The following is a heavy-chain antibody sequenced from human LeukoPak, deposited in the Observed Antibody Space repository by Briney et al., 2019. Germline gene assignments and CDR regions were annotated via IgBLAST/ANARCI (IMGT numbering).Heavy chain of an antibody. Sequence: GGSLRPSCAASGFTFSSYWMSWVRQAPGKGLEWVANIKQDGSEKYYVDSVKGRFTISRDNAKNSLYLQMNSLRVDDTAVYYCVKPYYYSTGSLNWGQGALVTVSS. J-gene: IGHJ4*02. CDR2: IKQDGSEK. V-gene: IGHV3-7*01. D-gene: IGHD3-10*01. CDR3: VKPYYYSTGSLN. CDR1: GFTFSSYW.